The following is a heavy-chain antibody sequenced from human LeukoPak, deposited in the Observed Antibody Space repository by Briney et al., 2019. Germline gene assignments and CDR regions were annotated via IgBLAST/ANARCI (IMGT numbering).Heavy chain of an antibody. J-gene: IGHJ4*02. D-gene: IGHD6-19*01. CDR3: ARVSSSVAGTHDY. CDR2: INPNSGGT. V-gene: IGHV1-2*02. CDR1: GYTITGYY. Sequence: ASVKVSCKASGYTITGYYMHWVRQAPGQGLEWMGWINPNSGGTNYAQKFQGRVTMTRDTSISTAYMELSRLRSDDTAVYYCARVSSSVAGTHDYWGQGTLVTVSS.